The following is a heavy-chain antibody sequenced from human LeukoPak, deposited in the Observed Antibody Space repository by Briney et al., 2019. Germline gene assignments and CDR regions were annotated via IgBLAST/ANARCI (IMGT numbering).Heavy chain of an antibody. Sequence: GGTLRLSCASSGFTFRRCAMNGPRDAPGKGVEWVSAICGSGFTTYYADSVKGRFTIYRDNSKNTLYLQMISLRAEDAAVYYCAKDYKWLLWFGESIDYWGQGNLVTVSS. CDR2: ICGSGFTT. CDR1: GFTFRRCA. V-gene: IGHV3-23*01. D-gene: IGHD3-10*01. J-gene: IGHJ4*02. CDR3: AKDYKWLLWFGESIDY.